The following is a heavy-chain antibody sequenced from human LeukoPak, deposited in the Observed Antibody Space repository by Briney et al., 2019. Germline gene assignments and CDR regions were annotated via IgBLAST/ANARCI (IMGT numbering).Heavy chain of an antibody. Sequence: GGSLRLSCAASGFTFSSYSMNWVRQAPGKGLEWVSYISSSSSTIYYADSVKGRFTISRDNAKNSLYLQMNSLRAEDTAVYYCAKDRWYSSSPFDYWGQGTLVTVSS. J-gene: IGHJ4*02. CDR3: AKDRWYSSSPFDY. V-gene: IGHV3-48*01. CDR1: GFTFSSYS. D-gene: IGHD6-13*01. CDR2: ISSSSSTI.